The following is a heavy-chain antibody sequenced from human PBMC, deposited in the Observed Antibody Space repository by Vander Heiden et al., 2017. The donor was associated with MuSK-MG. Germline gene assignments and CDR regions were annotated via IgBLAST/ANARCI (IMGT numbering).Heavy chain of an antibody. CDR2: MYTDGKT. Sequence: EVQLVESGGGLIQPGRSLRLSCAASGFSVSGSYMSWGRQAPGAGLEWVSVMYTDGKTFYADSVKGRFTISRDSSKNTLFLQMDTLRAEDTAVYYCARSIKLAGCLTSWGKGILVNVSS. D-gene: IGHD6-19*01. J-gene: IGHJ5*02. V-gene: IGHV3-53*01. CDR1: GFSVSGSY. CDR3: ARSIKLAGCLTS.